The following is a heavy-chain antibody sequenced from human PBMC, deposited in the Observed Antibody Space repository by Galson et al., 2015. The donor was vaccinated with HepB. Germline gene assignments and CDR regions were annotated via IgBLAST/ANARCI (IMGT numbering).Heavy chain of an antibody. V-gene: IGHV1-46*01. J-gene: IGHJ4*02. CDR3: ARGVETAPYDFWSGYGDFDY. CDR2: INPSGGST. Sequence: SVKVSCKASGYTFTSYYMHWVRQAPGQGLEWMGIINPSGGSTSYAQKFQGRVTMTRDTSTSTVYMELSSLRSEDTAVYYCARGVETAPYDFWSGYGDFDYWGQGTLVTVSS. D-gene: IGHD3-3*01. CDR1: GYTFTSYY.